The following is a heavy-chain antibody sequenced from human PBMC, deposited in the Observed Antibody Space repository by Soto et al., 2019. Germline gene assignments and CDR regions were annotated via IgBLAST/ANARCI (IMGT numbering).Heavy chain of an antibody. V-gene: IGHV1-18*01. CDR1: GYTFTKHD. J-gene: IGHJ5*02. D-gene: IGHD5-12*01. CDR2: ISAYNGNT. Sequence: QVQLVQSGAEVKKPGASVKVSCKASGYTFTKHDITWVRQAPGQGLEWMGWISAYNGNTNYAQELQGRVTMTTDTPTSTAYMELRSLRSDDTAVYYCARGRYRGSLALFDPWGQGTLVTVSS. CDR3: ARGRYRGSLALFDP.